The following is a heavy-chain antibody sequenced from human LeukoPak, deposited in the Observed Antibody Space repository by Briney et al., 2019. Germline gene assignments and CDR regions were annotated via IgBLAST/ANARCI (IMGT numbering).Heavy chain of an antibody. J-gene: IGHJ4*02. Sequence: SETLCLTCAVYGGSFSGYYWSWIRQPPGKGLEWIGEINHSGSTNYNPSLKSRVTISVDTSKNQFSLKLSSVTAADTAVYYCARGGPYYDFWSGYHYYFDYWGQGTLVTVSS. V-gene: IGHV4-34*01. D-gene: IGHD3-3*01. CDR1: GGSFSGYY. CDR3: ARGGPYYDFWSGYHYYFDY. CDR2: INHSGST.